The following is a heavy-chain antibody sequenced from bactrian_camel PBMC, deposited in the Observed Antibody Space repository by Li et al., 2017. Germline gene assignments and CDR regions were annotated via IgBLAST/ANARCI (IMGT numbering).Heavy chain of an antibody. V-gene: IGHV3S1*01. CDR2: IHSDGRT. CDR1: GYPYSRYC. D-gene: IGHD2*01. Sequence: HVQLVESGGGSVQAGGSLTLSCDASGYPYSRYCMGWFRQAPGKGREGVATIHSDGRTNYADSAKGRFSISKDNAKNTLHLQMNSLISEDTAVYYCTTVSYTWSLDYWGQGTQVTVS. CDR3: TTVSYTWSLDY. J-gene: IGHJ4*01.